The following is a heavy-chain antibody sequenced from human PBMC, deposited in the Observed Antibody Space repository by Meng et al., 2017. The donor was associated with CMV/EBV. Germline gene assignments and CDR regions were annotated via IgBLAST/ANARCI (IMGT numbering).Heavy chain of an antibody. V-gene: IGHV1-69*10. Sequence: SAMVSCKASGGTFSSYYISWLRQAPGQGLEWMGGFIPILGIANYAQKFQSRVTITADKSTSTAYMEQISLRSEDTAVYYCGREGVMTAFDIWGQGTMVTVSS. CDR1: GGTFSSYY. J-gene: IGHJ3*02. D-gene: IGHD2-8*01. CDR2: FIPILGIA. CDR3: GREGVMTAFDI.